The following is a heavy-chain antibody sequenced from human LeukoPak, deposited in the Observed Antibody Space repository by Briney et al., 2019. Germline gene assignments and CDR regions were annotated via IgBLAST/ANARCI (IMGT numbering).Heavy chain of an antibody. V-gene: IGHV3-21*01. J-gene: IGHJ4*02. D-gene: IGHD3-3*01. CDR2: ISSSSRYI. CDR1: GFTFSSYS. CDR3: AREKISFGWSGYLHDYFDH. Sequence: GGSLRLSCAASGFTFSSYSMIWVRQAPGRGLEWVSSISSSSRYIFYADSVKGRFTTSRDNAKNSLYLQMNSLRAEDTAVYYCAREKISFGWSGYLHDYFDHWGQGTLVTVSS.